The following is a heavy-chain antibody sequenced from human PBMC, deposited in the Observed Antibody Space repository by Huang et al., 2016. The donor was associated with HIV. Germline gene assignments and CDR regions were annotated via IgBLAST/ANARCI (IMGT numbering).Heavy chain of an antibody. Sequence: QVQLEQWGAGLLKASETLSLTCAVYGGSFSSYYWNWLRQAPGKGLEWVGEINHSGNTNYNPSLKIRVNMSVDTSKSQFSLYLTSLSAADTGTYFCARRYNSRRDYWGRGTLVTVHS. CDR2: INHSGNT. D-gene: IGHD3-22*01. V-gene: IGHV4-34*02. CDR1: GGSFSSYY. CDR3: ARRYNSRRDY. J-gene: IGHJ4*02.